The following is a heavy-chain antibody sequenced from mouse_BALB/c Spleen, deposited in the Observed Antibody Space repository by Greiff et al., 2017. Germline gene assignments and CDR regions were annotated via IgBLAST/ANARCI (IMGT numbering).Heavy chain of an antibody. Sequence: EVQLVESGAELVKPGASVKLSCTASGFNIKDTYMHWVKQRPEQGLEWIGRIDPANGNTKYDPKFQGKATITADTSSNTAYLQLSSLTSEDTAVYYYAWDGGYWGQGTTLTVSS. CDR2: IDPANGNT. CDR3: AWDGGY. CDR1: GFNIKDTY. V-gene: IGHV14-3*02. D-gene: IGHD2-3*01. J-gene: IGHJ2*01.